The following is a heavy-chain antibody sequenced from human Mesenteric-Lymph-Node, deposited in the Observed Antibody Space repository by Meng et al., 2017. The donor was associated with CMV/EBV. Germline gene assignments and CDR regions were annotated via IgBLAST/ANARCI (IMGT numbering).Heavy chain of an antibody. D-gene: IGHD7-27*01. Sequence: GGSLRLSCAASGFTFSSYWMHWVRQAPGKGRVGVSRINSDGSSTSYADSVKGRFTISRDNAKNSLYLQMNSLRVEDTALYYCAKDVRVWELGIANVGAFDIWGQGTMVTVSS. CDR2: INSDGSST. CDR1: GFTFSSYW. CDR3: AKDVRVWELGIANVGAFDI. J-gene: IGHJ3*02. V-gene: IGHV3-74*01.